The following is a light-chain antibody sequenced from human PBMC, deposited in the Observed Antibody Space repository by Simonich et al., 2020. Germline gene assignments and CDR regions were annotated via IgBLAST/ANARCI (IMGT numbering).Light chain of an antibody. CDR1: SGYRNYK. CDR3: GADHGSGSNFVVL. V-gene: IGLV9-49*01. Sequence: QPVLTQPPSASASLGASVQLTCTLSSGYRNYKVDWYQQGLGKGPRFGIRVGTGGMWGSQVHGIPDRCSVWCSGLNRYLTIKNIQEEDESDYYCGADHGSGSNFVVLFGGGTKLTVL. CDR2: VGTGGMWG. J-gene: IGLJ2*01.